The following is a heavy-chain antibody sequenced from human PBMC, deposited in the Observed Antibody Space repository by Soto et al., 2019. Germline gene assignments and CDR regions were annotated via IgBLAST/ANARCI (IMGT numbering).Heavy chain of an antibody. CDR1: GFTFSNYW. Sequence: EVQLVESGGGLVQPGGSLRLSCAASGFTFSNYWMSWVRQAPGKGLEWVANIKQDGTEKNYVDAVRGRFTISRDNAKNPLNLQIDSRTGEETAVYYCASVAIWGQGTLVTVSS. CDR3: ASVAI. D-gene: IGHD5-12*01. V-gene: IGHV3-7*01. J-gene: IGHJ4*02. CDR2: IKQDGTEK.